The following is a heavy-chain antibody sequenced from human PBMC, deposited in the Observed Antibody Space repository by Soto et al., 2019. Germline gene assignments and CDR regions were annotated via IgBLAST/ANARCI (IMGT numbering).Heavy chain of an antibody. CDR2: IYYSGST. Sequence: KPSETLSLTCTVSGGSVSSGSYYWSWIRQPPGKGLEWIGYIYYSGSTNYNPSLKSRVTISVDTSKNQFSLKLSSVTAADTAVYYCASSFSEGPGYFDYWGQGTLVTVSS. CDR1: GGSVSSGSYY. J-gene: IGHJ4*02. V-gene: IGHV4-61*01. CDR3: ASSFSEGPGYFDY.